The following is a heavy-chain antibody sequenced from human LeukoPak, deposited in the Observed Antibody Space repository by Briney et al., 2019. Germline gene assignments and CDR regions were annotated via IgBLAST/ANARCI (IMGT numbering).Heavy chain of an antibody. J-gene: IGHJ4*02. CDR1: GGSFSGYY. CDR2: INHSGST. Sequence: SETLSLTCAVYGGSFSGYYWSWIRQPPGKGLEWIGEINHSGSTNYNPSLKSRVTISVDTSKNQFSLKLSSVTAADTAVYYCARRRGYSYIYYFDYWDQGTLVTVSS. CDR3: ARRRGYSYIYYFDY. V-gene: IGHV4-34*01. D-gene: IGHD5-18*01.